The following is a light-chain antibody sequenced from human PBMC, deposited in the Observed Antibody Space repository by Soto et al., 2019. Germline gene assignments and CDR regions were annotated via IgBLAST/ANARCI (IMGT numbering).Light chain of an antibody. Sequence: EIVLTQSPATLSLSPGERATLSCRASQNIGIYLAWYQQKPDQAPRLLIYDASNRATGIPARFSGSGSGTDFTLTISSLETEDFALYYCQQRHNWPPLTFGGGTKVEIK. V-gene: IGKV3-11*01. J-gene: IGKJ4*01. CDR2: DAS. CDR3: QQRHNWPPLT. CDR1: QNIGIY.